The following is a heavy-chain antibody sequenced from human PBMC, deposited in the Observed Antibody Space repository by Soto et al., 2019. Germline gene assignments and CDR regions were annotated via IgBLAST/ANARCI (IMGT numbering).Heavy chain of an antibody. Sequence: QVQLVESGGGVVQPWRSLRLSCAASGFTFSSYGMHWVRQAPGKGLEGVAVISYDGSNKYYADSVKGRFTISRDNSKNTLYLQMISLRAEDTAVYYCAKDPRSGYYYYSGMDVWGQGTRVTGCS. J-gene: IGHJ6*01. D-gene: IGHD3-3*01. CDR3: AKDPRSGYYYYSGMDV. CDR1: GFTFSSYG. CDR2: ISYDGSNK. V-gene: IGHV3-30*18.